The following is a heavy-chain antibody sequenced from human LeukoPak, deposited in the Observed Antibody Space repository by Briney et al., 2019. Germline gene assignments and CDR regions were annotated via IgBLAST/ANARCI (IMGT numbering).Heavy chain of an antibody. CDR1: GFTFSSYG. Sequence: GGSLRLSCAASGFTFSSYGMHWVRQAPGKGLEWVAVISYDGSNKYYADSVKGRFTISRDNSTNTLYLQMSSLRAEGTAVYYCAKGSNYYDSSGYPRFYGMDVWGQGTTVTVSS. CDR2: ISYDGSNK. CDR3: AKGSNYYDSSGYPRFYGMDV. J-gene: IGHJ6*02. D-gene: IGHD3-22*01. V-gene: IGHV3-30*18.